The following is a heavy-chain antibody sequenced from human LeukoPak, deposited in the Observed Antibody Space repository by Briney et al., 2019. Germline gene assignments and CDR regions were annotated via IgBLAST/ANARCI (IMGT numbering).Heavy chain of an antibody. Sequence: SQTLSLTCTVSGDSISNIHYYWSWIRQPPGKGLEWIGYIYYRGTTYYNPSLKSRLVMSVDTSKNQFSLNLRSVTAADTAVYYCARDRGDSGHVRIFDYWGQGSLVTVSS. D-gene: IGHD5-12*01. CDR2: IYYRGTT. CDR1: GDSISNIHYY. V-gene: IGHV4-30-4*01. J-gene: IGHJ4*02. CDR3: ARDRGDSGHVRIFDY.